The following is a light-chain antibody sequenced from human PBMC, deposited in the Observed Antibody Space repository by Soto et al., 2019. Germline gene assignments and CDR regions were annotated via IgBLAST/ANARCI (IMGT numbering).Light chain of an antibody. Sequence: DIQMTRSPSSLSASVGDRVTITCQAGQDISNSLNWYQHKPEKAPKLLIYDASSWETGVPSRFGGSGSGTDFTFTISSLQPEDIATYYCQQYDNVPLTFGGGTKVDIK. CDR2: DAS. CDR3: QQYDNVPLT. V-gene: IGKV1-33*01. J-gene: IGKJ4*01. CDR1: QDISNS.